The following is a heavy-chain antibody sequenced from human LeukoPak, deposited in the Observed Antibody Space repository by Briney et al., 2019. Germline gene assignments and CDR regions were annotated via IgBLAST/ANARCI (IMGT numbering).Heavy chain of an antibody. D-gene: IGHD3-22*01. CDR2: IYPGGSGT. CDR1: GYSFTSYW. Sequence: GESLKISCKGSGYSFTSYWIGWVRQMPGKGLEWMGIIYPGGSGTRYSPSFQGQGTISADKSISTAYLQWSSLKASDTAMYYCARQEDYYDSSWYNWFDPWGQGTLVTVSS. CDR3: ARQEDYYDSSWYNWFDP. J-gene: IGHJ5*02. V-gene: IGHV5-51*01.